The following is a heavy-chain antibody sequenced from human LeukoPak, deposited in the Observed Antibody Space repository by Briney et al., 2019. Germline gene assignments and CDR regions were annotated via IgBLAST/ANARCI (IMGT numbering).Heavy chain of an antibody. Sequence: SVKVSCKASGGSFNTYAINWVRQAPGQGLEWMGRIIPMVGVRGLANYAQNFQDRVTITADRSTTPSYMELSSLRSEDTAVYYCARGGDNSGYHYINRFAPWGPGTLVTVSA. CDR1: GGSFNTYA. CDR2: IIPMVGVRGLA. D-gene: IGHD3-22*01. CDR3: ARGGDNSGYHYINRFAP. J-gene: IGHJ5*02. V-gene: IGHV1-69*04.